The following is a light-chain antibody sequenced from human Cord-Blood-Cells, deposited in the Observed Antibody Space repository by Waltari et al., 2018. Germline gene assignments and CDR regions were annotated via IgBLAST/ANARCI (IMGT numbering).Light chain of an antibody. V-gene: IGKV1-5*03. CDR1: QSISSW. CDR3: QQYNSYPWT. Sequence: IQMTQSPPTLSASVGDRVTITCRASQSISSWVAWYQQKPGKAPKLLIYKASSLESGVPSRFSGSGSGTEFTLTISSLQPDDFATYYCQQYNSYPWTFGQGTKVEIK. CDR2: KAS. J-gene: IGKJ1*01.